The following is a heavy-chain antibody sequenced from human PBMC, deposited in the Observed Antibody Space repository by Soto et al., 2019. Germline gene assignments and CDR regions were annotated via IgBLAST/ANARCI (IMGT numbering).Heavy chain of an antibody. CDR2: ISRSSSTI. CDR1: GFTFSSYS. J-gene: IGHJ4*02. CDR3: GIFGDVSDY. Sequence: EVQLVESGGGLVQPGGYLRLSRVASGFTFSSYSITWVRQDPGQGLEWVSYISRSSSTIYYADSVKCRFTISRDNAKNSLYLQMNSLRADATAVFYGGIFGDVSDYWGQAPLVTVSS. V-gene: IGHV3-48*01. D-gene: IGHD3-3*02.